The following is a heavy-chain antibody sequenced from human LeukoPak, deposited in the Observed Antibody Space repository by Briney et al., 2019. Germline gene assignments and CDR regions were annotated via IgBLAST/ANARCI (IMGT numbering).Heavy chain of an antibody. D-gene: IGHD1-26*01. V-gene: IGHV4-39*07. CDR3: ARDKTSTWEYNWFDP. J-gene: IGHJ5*02. CDR2: IYYSGST. Sequence: SETLSLTCTVSGGSISSSSYYWGWIRQPPGKGLEWIGSIYYSGSTYYNPSLKSRVTLSVDTSKNQFSLKLSSVTAADTAVYYCARDKTSTWEYNWFDPWGQGTLVTVSS. CDR1: GGSISSSSYY.